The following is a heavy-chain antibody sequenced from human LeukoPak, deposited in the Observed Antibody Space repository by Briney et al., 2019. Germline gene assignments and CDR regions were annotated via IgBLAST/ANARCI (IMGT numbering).Heavy chain of an antibody. J-gene: IGHJ4*02. D-gene: IGHD1-26*01. Sequence: GGSLRLSCAASGFTFDDYGMSWVRQAPGKGLEWVSGINWNGGSTGYADSVKGRFTISRDNAKNSLYLQMNSLRTEDTALYYCAKDIEGYSGSYRWGYYFDYWGQGTLVTVSS. CDR2: INWNGGST. CDR3: AKDIEGYSGSYRWGYYFDY. CDR1: GFTFDDYG. V-gene: IGHV3-20*04.